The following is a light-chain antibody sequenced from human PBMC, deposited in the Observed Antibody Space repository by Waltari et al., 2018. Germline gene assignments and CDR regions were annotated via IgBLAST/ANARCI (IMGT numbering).Light chain of an antibody. Sequence: EIVLTQSPATLSLSPGDRATLSCRDSQSVSSYLAWYQQKPGQAPRLLIYDASNRATGIPARFSGSGSGTDFTLTISSLEPEDFAVYYCQQYHQRPPWTFGQGTKVEIK. J-gene: IGKJ1*01. CDR1: QSVSSY. V-gene: IGKV3-11*01. CDR2: DAS. CDR3: QQYHQRPPWT.